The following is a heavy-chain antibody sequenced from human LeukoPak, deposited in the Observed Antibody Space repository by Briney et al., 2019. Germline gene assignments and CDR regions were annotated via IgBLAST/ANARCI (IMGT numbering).Heavy chain of an antibody. J-gene: IGHJ3*02. V-gene: IGHV4-59*02. CDR1: GGSVNLYY. D-gene: IGHD4-17*01. CDR2: INYNGNI. CDR3: GKGLARNSGDYGNDVFDI. Sequence: SETLSLTCSVSGGSVNLYYWSWIRQSPAKGLEWIGYINYNGNIYYNPSLKSRVTITLDTSQKQVSLRLSSVTAADTAVYYWGKGLARNSGDYGNDVFDIGGPGTMVSVSS.